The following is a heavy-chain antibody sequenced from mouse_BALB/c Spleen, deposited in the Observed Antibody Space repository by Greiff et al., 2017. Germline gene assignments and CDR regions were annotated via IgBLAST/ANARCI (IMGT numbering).Heavy chain of an antibody. CDR1: GFTFSDYY. CDR3: ARDRRKTFAY. J-gene: IGHJ3*01. Sequence: EVKVVESGGGLVKPGGSLKLSCAASGFTFSDYYMYWVRQTPEKRLEWVATISDGGSYTYYPDSVKGRFTISRDNAKNNLYLQMSSLKSEDTAMYYCARDRRKTFAYWGQGTLVTVSA. CDR2: ISDGGSYT. V-gene: IGHV5-4*02.